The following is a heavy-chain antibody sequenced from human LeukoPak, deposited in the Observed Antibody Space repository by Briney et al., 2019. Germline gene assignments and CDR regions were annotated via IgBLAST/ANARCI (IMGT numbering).Heavy chain of an antibody. V-gene: IGHV3-23*01. CDR1: GFTFSSYA. CDR3: AKNLYCGGGSCYPSALGMDV. Sequence: GGSLRLSCAAPGFTFSSYAMSWVRQAPGKGLEWVSSISGSGNRTYYADSVKGRFTISRDNSKNTLFLQMNSLRAEDTAVYYCAKNLYCGGGSCYPSALGMDVWGQGTTVTVSS. D-gene: IGHD2-15*01. CDR2: ISGSGNRT. J-gene: IGHJ6*02.